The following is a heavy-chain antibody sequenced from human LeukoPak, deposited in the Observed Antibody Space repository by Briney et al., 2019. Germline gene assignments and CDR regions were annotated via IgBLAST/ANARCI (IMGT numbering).Heavy chain of an antibody. J-gene: IGHJ4*01. Sequence: SETLSLTCTASGGSISSSTYYWGWMRQPPGLGLVWIGSIFTSGSTYYNSSLKSQATVSVDTNKNQFFLMLNFMTAATTAVYYCARGTDLRYFDYWGHGTLVTVSS. V-gene: IGHV4-39*01. CDR1: GGSISSSTYY. CDR3: ARGTDLRYFDY. CDR2: IFTSGST.